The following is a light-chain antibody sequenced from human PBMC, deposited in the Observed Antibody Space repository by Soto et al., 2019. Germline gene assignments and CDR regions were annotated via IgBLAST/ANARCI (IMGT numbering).Light chain of an antibody. V-gene: IGKV3-15*01. J-gene: IGKJ1*01. CDR2: GAS. CDR1: QSVSSN. Sequence: EILMTQSPATVSVSPGERATLSCRASQSVSSNLAWYQQKPGQAPSLLFYGASTRATGIPARFSGSGSGTEFTLTIGSLQSEDFAVYYCQQYNKWPRTFGQGTKVEIK. CDR3: QQYNKWPRT.